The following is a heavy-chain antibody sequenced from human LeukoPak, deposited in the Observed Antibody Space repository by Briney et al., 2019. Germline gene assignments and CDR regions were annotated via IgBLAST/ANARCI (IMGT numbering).Heavy chain of an antibody. Sequence: GGSLRLSSAASGLSFSSSGMNWVRQAPGKGLEWVSYISTTGSTIYYADSVKGRFTISRDNARSSLFLSMSSLRAEDTALYYCARSILVGATGAFDIWGQGTMVTVS. CDR2: ISTTGSTI. V-gene: IGHV3-48*03. J-gene: IGHJ3*02. CDR1: GLSFSSSG. D-gene: IGHD1-26*01. CDR3: ARSILVGATGAFDI.